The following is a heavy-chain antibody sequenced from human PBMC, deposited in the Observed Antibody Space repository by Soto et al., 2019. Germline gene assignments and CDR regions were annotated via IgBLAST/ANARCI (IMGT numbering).Heavy chain of an antibody. V-gene: IGHV2-70*01. CDR3: ARAVAAAGTYYYYGMDV. CDR1: GFSLSTSGMC. J-gene: IGHJ6*02. Sequence: SGPTLVNPTQTLTPTCTFSGFSLSTSGMCVSWIRQPPGTALEWLALIDWDDDKYYSTSLKTRLTISKDTSKNQVVLTRTNMDPVDTATYYCARAVAAAGTYYYYGMDVWGQGTTGTGSS. D-gene: IGHD6-13*01. CDR2: IDWDDDK.